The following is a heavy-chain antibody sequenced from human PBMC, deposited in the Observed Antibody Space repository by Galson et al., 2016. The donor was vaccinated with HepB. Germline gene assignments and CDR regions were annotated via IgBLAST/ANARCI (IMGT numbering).Heavy chain of an antibody. Sequence: SLRLSCAASGFTFNNYVMHWVRQAPGKGLEWVAVISYDGSNKYYADSVKGRFTISRDNSKNTLYLQMNSLRAEDTAVYYCARVSGGYDIFTGYYEIYYYGMDGWGQRTTVTVSS. V-gene: IGHV3-30-3*01. CDR1: GFTFNNYV. D-gene: IGHD3-9*01. CDR3: ARVSGGYDIFTGYYEIYYYGMDG. CDR2: ISYDGSNK. J-gene: IGHJ6*02.